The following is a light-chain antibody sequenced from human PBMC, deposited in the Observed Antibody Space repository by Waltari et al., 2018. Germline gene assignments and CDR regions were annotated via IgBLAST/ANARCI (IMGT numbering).Light chain of an antibody. CDR3: QQSYITTYT. V-gene: IGKV1-39*01. CDR1: ESISIY. J-gene: IGKJ2*01. CDR2: GAS. Sequence: DIQMTQSPSSLSASVGDRVTITCRASESISIYLNWFQQKPGKAPKALIYGASSLQSVVPSRFSGSGSGTDFSLTISSLQPEDFATYYCQQSYITTYTFGQGTKLEIK.